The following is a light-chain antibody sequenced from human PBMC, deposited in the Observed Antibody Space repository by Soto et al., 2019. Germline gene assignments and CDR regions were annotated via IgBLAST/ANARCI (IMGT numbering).Light chain of an antibody. J-gene: IGLJ1*01. CDR2: EVN. CDR1: SGDVGGYNY. CDR3: SSYAGSSNV. V-gene: IGLV2-8*01. Sequence: QSALAQPPSASGSPGQSVAISCTGTSGDVGGYNYVSWYQQHPGNAPKLMIYEVNKRPSGVPDRFSGSKSGNTASLTVSGLQAEDEADYYCSSYAGSSNVFGTGTKVTVL.